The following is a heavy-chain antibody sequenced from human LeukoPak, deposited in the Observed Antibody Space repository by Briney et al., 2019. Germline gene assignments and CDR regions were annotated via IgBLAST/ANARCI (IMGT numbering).Heavy chain of an antibody. CDR2: MSASGDTT. V-gene: IGHV3-23*01. CDR1: GFVFNKYA. Sequence: GGSLRLSCKGSGFVFNKYAMSWVRQSPGKGLDWVAAMSASGDTTYYADSVKGRFSISRDNSKNTLYLQMNSLRAEDTAVYYCARYHDYGDYKRWFDPWGQGTLVTVSS. J-gene: IGHJ5*02. D-gene: IGHD4-17*01. CDR3: ARYHDYGDYKRWFDP.